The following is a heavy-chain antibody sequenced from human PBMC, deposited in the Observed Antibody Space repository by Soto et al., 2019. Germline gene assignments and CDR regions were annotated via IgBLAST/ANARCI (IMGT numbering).Heavy chain of an antibody. D-gene: IGHD6-13*01. CDR2: INPNSGGT. CDR1: GYTFTGYY. V-gene: IGHV1-2*02. Sequence: ASVKVSCKASGYTFTGYYMHWVRHAPGQGLEWMGWINPNSGGTNYAQKFQGRVTMTRDTSISTAYMELSRLRSDDTAVYYCARDQSSWGKHPYSYGMDVWGQGTTVTVSS. CDR3: ARDQSSWGKHPYSYGMDV. J-gene: IGHJ6*02.